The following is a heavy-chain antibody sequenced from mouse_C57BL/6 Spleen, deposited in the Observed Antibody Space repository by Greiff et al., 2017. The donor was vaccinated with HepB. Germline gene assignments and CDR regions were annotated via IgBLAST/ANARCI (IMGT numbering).Heavy chain of an antibody. CDR1: GYAFSSYW. CDR3: ARGGTTVVEGFAY. CDR2: IYPGDGDT. Sequence: VQLQQSGAELVKPGASVKISCKASGYAFSSYWMNWVKQRPGKGLEWIGQIYPGDGDTNYNGKFKGKATLTADKSSSTAYMQLSSLTSEDSAVYCCARGGTTVVEGFAYWGQGTLVTVSA. J-gene: IGHJ3*01. D-gene: IGHD1-1*01. V-gene: IGHV1-80*01.